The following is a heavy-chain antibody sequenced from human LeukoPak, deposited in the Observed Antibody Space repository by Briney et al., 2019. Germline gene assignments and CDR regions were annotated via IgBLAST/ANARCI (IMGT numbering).Heavy chain of an antibody. V-gene: IGHV3-21*01. CDR3: APYSGSYSVSP. D-gene: IGHD1-26*01. Sequence: GGSLRLSCAASGFTFSSYSMNWVHQAPGQGLEWVSSISSRSSSIYYADSVRGRFTISRDNAKNSPYLQMDSLRADDTAVYYCAPYSGSYSVSPWGQGTLVTVSS. J-gene: IGHJ5*02. CDR2: ISSRSSSI. CDR1: GFTFSSYS.